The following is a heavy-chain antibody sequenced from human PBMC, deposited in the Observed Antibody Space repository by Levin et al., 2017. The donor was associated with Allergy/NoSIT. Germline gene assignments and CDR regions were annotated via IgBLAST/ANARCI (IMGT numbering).Heavy chain of an antibody. CDR3: ARVAVGSSSWYGYYYYGMDV. CDR2: IWYDGSNK. CDR1: GFTFSSYG. J-gene: IGHJ6*02. D-gene: IGHD6-13*01. Sequence: PGGSLRLSCAASGFTFSSYGMHWVRQAPGKGLEWVAVIWYDGSNKYYADSVKGRFTISRDNSKNTLYLQMNSLRAEDTAVYYCARVAVGSSSWYGYYYYGMDVWGQGTTVTVSS. V-gene: IGHV3-33*01.